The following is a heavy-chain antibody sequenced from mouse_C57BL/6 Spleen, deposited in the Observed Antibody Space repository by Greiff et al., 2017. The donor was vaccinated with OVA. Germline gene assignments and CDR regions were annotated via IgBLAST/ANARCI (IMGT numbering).Heavy chain of an antibody. CDR1: GYTFTSYW. Sequence: VQLQQPGAELVKPGASVKLSCKASGYTFTSYWMHWVKQRPGQGLEWIGMIHPNSGSTNYNEKFKSKATLTVDKSSSTAYMQLSSLTSEDSAVYYCASIYYDYDDGYYFDYWGQGTTLTVSS. CDR3: ASIYYDYDDGYYFDY. CDR2: IHPNSGST. D-gene: IGHD2-4*01. J-gene: IGHJ2*01. V-gene: IGHV1-64*01.